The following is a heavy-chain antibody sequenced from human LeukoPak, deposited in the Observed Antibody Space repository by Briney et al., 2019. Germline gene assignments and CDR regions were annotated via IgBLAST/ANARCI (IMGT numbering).Heavy chain of an antibody. CDR3: AGHKLPIYY. Sequence: SGTLSHTCTVSGGSISSSSYYWWWLHDPPEEGLEWIGIIYYSGNTYYNPSLKSRVTISVDTSKNQFSLNLTSVTAADTAVYYCAGHKLPIYYWGQGTLVTVSS. CDR1: GGSISSSSYY. V-gene: IGHV4-39*01. CDR2: IYYSGNT. D-gene: IGHD2-21*01. J-gene: IGHJ4*02.